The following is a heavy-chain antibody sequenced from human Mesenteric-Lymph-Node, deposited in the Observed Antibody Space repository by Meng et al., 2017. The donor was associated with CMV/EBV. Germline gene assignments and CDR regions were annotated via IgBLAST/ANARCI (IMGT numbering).Heavy chain of an antibody. CDR2: IYSGGST. D-gene: IGHD3-3*01. CDR3: ARASRVGIFGVVIYYYGMDV. CDR1: GFTVSSNY. V-gene: IGHV3-53*01. J-gene: IGHJ6*02. Sequence: GESLKISCAASGFTVSSNYMSWVRQAPGKGLEWVSVIYSGGSTYYADSVKGRFTISRDNSKNTLYLQMSSLRAEDTAVYYCARASRVGIFGVVIYYYGMDVWGQGTTVTVSS.